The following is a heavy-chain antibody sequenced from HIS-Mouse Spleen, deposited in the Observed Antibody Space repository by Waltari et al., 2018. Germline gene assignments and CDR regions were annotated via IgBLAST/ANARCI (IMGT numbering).Heavy chain of an antibody. Sequence: QVQLQESGPGLVTPSETLSLTCTVSGGPISSSYWLWIRQPPGKGLEWIGYIYYSGSTNYNPSLKSRVTISVDTSKNQFSLKLSSVTAADTAVYYCARSPSIVATFFDIWGQGTMVTVSS. CDR2: IYYSGST. CDR3: ARSPSIVATFFDI. D-gene: IGHD5-12*01. CDR1: GGPISSSY. V-gene: IGHV4-59*01. J-gene: IGHJ3*02.